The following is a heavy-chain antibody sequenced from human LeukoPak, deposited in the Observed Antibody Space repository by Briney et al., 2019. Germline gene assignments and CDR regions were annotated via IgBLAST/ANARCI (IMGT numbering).Heavy chain of an antibody. CDR3: ARQLWFGELLSSAFDI. Sequence: GGSLRLSCAASGFTFSDYYMSWIRQAPGKGLEWVSYISSSGSTIYYADSVKGRFTISRDNAKNSLYLQMSSLRAEDTAVYYCARQLWFGELLSSAFDIWSQGTMVTVSS. V-gene: IGHV3-11*01. CDR2: ISSSGSTI. D-gene: IGHD3-10*01. J-gene: IGHJ3*02. CDR1: GFTFSDYY.